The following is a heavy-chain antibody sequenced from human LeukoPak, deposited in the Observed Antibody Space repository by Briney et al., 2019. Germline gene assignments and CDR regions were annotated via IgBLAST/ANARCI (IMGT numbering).Heavy chain of an antibody. D-gene: IGHD5-18*01. CDR3: ARVDTADYYYYMDV. J-gene: IGHJ6*03. CDR2: INPNSGGT. CDR1: GYTFTGYY. Sequence: ASVTVSCKASGYTFTGYYMHWVRQAPGQGLEWMGWINPNSGGTNYAQKFQGRVTMTRDTSISTAYMELSRLRSDDTAVYYCARVDTADYYYYMDVWGKGTTVTVSS. V-gene: IGHV1-2*02.